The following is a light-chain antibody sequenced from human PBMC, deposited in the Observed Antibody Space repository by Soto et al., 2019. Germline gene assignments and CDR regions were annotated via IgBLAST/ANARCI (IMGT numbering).Light chain of an antibody. CDR1: QSVSSY. V-gene: IGKV3-11*01. J-gene: IGKJ1*01. Sequence: EIVLTQSPATLSLSPGERATLSCRSSQSVSSYLAWYQQKPGQAPRLLIYDASNRATGLPARFSGTGSGTDFTLTISSLEPEDFAVYYCQQRSNWPPWTFGQGNKVAIK. CDR3: QQRSNWPPWT. CDR2: DAS.